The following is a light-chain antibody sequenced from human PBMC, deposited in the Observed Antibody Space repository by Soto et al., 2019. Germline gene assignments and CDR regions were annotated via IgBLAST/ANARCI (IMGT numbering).Light chain of an antibody. V-gene: IGKV1-5*03. CDR3: QQYDRFPYT. J-gene: IGKJ2*01. Sequence: DIQMTQSPSSLSASVGDRVTITCRASQSISSYLNWYQQKPGQAPKLLIHKASTLESGVPSRFSGSGSGTEFTLTISSLQPDDFATFYCQQYDRFPYTFGQGTKLEIK. CDR2: KAS. CDR1: QSISSY.